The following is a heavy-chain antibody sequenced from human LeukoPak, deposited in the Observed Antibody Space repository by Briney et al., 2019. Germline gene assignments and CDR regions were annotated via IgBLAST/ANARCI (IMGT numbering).Heavy chain of an antibody. Sequence: PGGSLRLSCAASGFTFSNYAMSWVRQAPGKGLEWISSMSGGGDYTYYADSVKGRFTISRDNSENKLYLQADSLRAEDTAVYYCGKGLNRDYSGIGDYWGQGTLVTVSS. V-gene: IGHV3-23*01. D-gene: IGHD5-12*01. CDR1: GFTFSNYA. CDR3: GKGLNRDYSGIGDY. CDR2: MSGGGDYT. J-gene: IGHJ4*02.